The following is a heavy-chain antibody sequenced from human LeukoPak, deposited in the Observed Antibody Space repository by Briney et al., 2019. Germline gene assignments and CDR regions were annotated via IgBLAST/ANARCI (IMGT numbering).Heavy chain of an antibody. CDR2: INWNDGRI. CDR1: GFTFDDYG. Sequence: GGSLRLSCAASGFTFDDYGMSWVRQAAGKGVVWVSGINWNDGRIGYADSVKGRFTISRDNAKNSLYLQMNSLKAENTALYYCERGVYNGDYAEVVDYWGQGTLVTVSS. J-gene: IGHJ4*02. D-gene: IGHD4-17*01. CDR3: ERGVYNGDYAEVVDY. V-gene: IGHV3-20*04.